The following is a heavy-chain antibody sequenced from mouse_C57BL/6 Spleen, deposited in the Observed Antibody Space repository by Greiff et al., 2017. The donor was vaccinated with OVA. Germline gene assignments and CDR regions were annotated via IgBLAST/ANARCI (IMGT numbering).Heavy chain of an antibody. Sequence: EVKLMESGGGLVQSGRSLRLSCATSGFTFSDFYMEWVRQAPGKGLEWIAASRNKANDYTTEYSASVKGRFIVSRDTSQSILYLQMNALRAEDTAIYYCARDAGDYAWFAHWGQGTLVTVSA. V-gene: IGHV7-1*01. CDR3: ARDAGDYAWFAH. D-gene: IGHD2-4*01. CDR1: GFTFSDFY. J-gene: IGHJ3*01. CDR2: SRNKANDYTT.